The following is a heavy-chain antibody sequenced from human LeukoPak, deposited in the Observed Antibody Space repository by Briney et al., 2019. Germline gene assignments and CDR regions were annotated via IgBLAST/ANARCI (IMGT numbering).Heavy chain of an antibody. CDR1: GGSFSGYY. D-gene: IGHD1-1*01. CDR3: ARVRSNWNDGLYYFDY. CDR2: INHSGST. Sequence: SETLSLTCAVYGGSFSGYYWSWIRQPPGKGLEWIGEINHSGSTNYNPSLKSRVTISVDTSKNQFSLKLSSVTAADTAVYYCARVRSNWNDGLYYFDYWGQGTLVTVSS. V-gene: IGHV4-34*01. J-gene: IGHJ4*02.